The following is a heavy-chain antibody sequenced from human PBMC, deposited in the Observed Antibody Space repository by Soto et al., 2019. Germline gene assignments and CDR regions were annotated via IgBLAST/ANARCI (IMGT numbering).Heavy chain of an antibody. J-gene: IGHJ6*02. Sequence: QVQLQQWGAGLLKPSETLSLTCGVSGGSFSGYYWSWIRQPPGKGLEWIGETNHRGSSNYSPSLMGRVTISVDTSKKQFSLKIRSVSAADTAVYYCAGAPDLGSGLMYGLNMWAQGTTVTVSS. CDR2: TNHRGSS. V-gene: IGHV4-34*01. CDR3: AGAPDLGSGLMYGLNM. D-gene: IGHD3-10*01. CDR1: GGSFSGYY.